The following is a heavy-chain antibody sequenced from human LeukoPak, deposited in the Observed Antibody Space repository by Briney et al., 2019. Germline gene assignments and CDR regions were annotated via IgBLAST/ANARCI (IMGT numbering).Heavy chain of an antibody. V-gene: IGHV3-73*01. CDR1: GFTFSGSV. CDR3: TTSPLYFDH. Sequence: GGSLRLSCAASGFTFSGSVIHWVRQASGKGLEWVGRIRSKASNYATVYSASVKGRFTISRDDSKNTACLQMNSLKTEDTAVYYCTTSPLYFDHWGQGTLVTVSS. CDR2: IRSKASNYAT. J-gene: IGHJ4*02.